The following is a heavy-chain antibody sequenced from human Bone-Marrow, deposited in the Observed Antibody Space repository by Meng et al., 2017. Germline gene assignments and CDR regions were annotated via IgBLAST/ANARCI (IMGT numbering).Heavy chain of an antibody. CDR3: ARERNTYRFLVGRGKWFDP. J-gene: IGHJ5*02. D-gene: IGHD3-3*01. CDR1: GGSFVGYY. Sequence: QVQLQQWGAGLLTASETLSLTCAVYGGSFVGYYWSWIRQPPGKGLEWIGEINHSGSTNYNPSLKSRVTISVDTSKNQFSLKLSSVTAADTAVYYCARERNTYRFLVGRGKWFDPWGQGTLVTVSS. CDR2: INHSGST. V-gene: IGHV4-34*01.